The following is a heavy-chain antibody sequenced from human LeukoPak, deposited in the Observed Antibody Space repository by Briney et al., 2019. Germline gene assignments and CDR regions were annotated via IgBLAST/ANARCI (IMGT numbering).Heavy chain of an antibody. CDR1: GYSFTGYY. Sequence: GASVKVSCKASGYSFTGYYMHWVRQAPGQGLEWMGWINPDSGGTNYAQKFQGRVTMTRDTSITTAYMELSRLTSDDTAVYYCASGYSDYADYYNYYMDVWGKGTTVTVPS. J-gene: IGHJ6*03. V-gene: IGHV1-2*02. CDR3: ASGYSDYADYYNYYMDV. D-gene: IGHD4-11*01. CDR2: INPDSGGT.